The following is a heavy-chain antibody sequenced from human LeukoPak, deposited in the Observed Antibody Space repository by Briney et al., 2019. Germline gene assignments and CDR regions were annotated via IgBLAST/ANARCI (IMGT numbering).Heavy chain of an antibody. V-gene: IGHV4-39*01. CDR3: ARRRYYDGSGYLE. CDR2: IYYSGRT. D-gene: IGHD3-22*01. Sequence: SETLSLTCSVSGDSVSRSDSYWDWIRQPPGKGLEWIGTIYYSGRTYYSPSLKSRLTMSVDPPNNLFSLNLRSVTAADTAVYYCARRRYYDGSGYLEWGQGTLLSVSS. CDR1: GDSVSRSDSY. J-gene: IGHJ1*01.